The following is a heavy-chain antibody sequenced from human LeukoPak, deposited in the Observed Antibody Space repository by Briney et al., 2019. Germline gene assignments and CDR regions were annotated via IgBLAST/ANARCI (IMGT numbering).Heavy chain of an antibody. CDR1: GGSISSYY. D-gene: IGHD3-3*01. CDR2: IYYSGST. V-gene: IGHV4-59*01. CDR3: ARGPRFIDY. J-gene: IGHJ4*02. Sequence: KPSATLSLTCTVSGGSISSYYWSWIRQPPGKGLEGIGHIYYSGSTNYNPSLKSRVTISVDTSKTQFSLQLSSVTAADPTVYYCARGPRFIDYWGQGTLVTVSS.